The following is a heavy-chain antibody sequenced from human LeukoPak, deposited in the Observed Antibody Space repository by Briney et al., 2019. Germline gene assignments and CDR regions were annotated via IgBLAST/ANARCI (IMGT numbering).Heavy chain of an antibody. D-gene: IGHD1-26*01. CDR1: GFTFSSYG. CDR2: IWYDGSNK. J-gene: IGHJ4*02. V-gene: IGHV3-33*01. CDR3: AGGGKWELLRFDY. Sequence: GRSLRLSCAATGFTFSSYGMHWVRQAPGKGLEWVAVIWYDGSNKYYADSVKGRFTISRDNSKNTLYLQMNSLRAEDTAVYYCAGGGKWELLRFDYWGQGTLVTVSS.